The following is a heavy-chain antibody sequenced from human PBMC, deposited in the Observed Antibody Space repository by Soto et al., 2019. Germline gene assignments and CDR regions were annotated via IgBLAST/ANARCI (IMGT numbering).Heavy chain of an antibody. CDR3: ARGYPFDS. Sequence: QVQLQESGPGLVKPSGTLSLTCDVSGGSISSDNWWSWVRQPPGKGLEWMGEIHHSGSTKHNQSPQSRVPAVLGKFENAFPLKLTSVTAADTAMYYGARGYPFDSWSQGTMVTVSS. J-gene: IGHJ3*02. CDR2: IHHSGST. V-gene: IGHV4-4*02. D-gene: IGHD1-26*01. CDR1: GGSISSDNW.